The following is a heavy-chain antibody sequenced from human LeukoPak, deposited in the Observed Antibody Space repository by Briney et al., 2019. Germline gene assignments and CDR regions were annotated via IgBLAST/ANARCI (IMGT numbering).Heavy chain of an antibody. D-gene: IGHD6-13*01. V-gene: IGHV1-8*03. J-gene: IGHJ4*02. CDR1: GYTFTSYD. Sequence: EASVKVSCKASGYTFTSYDINWVRQATGQGLEWMAWMNPNSRNTGYAQKFQGRVTITRNTSISTAYMELSSLRSEDTAVYYCAREISSSWEYYFDYWGQGTLVTVSS. CDR2: MNPNSRNT. CDR3: AREISSSWEYYFDY.